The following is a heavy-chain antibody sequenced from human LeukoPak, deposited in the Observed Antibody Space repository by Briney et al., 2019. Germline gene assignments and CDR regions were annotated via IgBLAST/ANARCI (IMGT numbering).Heavy chain of an antibody. CDR1: GFTFSSYA. Sequence: GGSLRLSCAASGFTFSSYAMSWVRQAPGKGLEWVSAISGSGGSTYYADSVKGRFTISRDNSKNTLYLQMNSLRAEDTAVYYCAKDGALPYDDYEYDWFDPWGQGTLVTVSS. D-gene: IGHD4-17*01. J-gene: IGHJ5*02. CDR2: ISGSGGST. CDR3: AKDGALPYDDYEYDWFDP. V-gene: IGHV3-23*01.